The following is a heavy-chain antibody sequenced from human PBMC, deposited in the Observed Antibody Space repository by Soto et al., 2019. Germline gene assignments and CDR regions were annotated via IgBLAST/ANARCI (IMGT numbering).Heavy chain of an antibody. V-gene: IGHV1-69*02. J-gene: IGHJ3*02. CDR1: GGTFSSYT. CDR2: IIPILGIA. CDR3: ANSDIVVLPAASNDAFDI. D-gene: IGHD2-2*01. Sequence: QVQLVQSGAEVKKPGSSVKVSCKASGGTFSSYTISWVRQAPGQGLEWMGRIIPILGIANYAQKFQGRVTITADKSTSTAYMELSSLRSEDTAVYYCANSDIVVLPAASNDAFDIWGQGTMVTVSS.